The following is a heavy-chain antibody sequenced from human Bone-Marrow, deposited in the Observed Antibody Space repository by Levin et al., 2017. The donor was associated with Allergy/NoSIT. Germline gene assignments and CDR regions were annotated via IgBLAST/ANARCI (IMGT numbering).Heavy chain of an antibody. V-gene: IGHV3-33*01. D-gene: IGHD3-22*01. CDR2: IWYDGTNK. J-gene: IGHJ4*02. CDR1: GFRFRDHS. Sequence: SCVASGFRFRDHSMHWVRQAPGKGLEWVGIIWYDGTNKYYADSVKGRFTISRDNSKNTLYLQLNSLRAEDTAMYYCARDLDTSELFDSWGQGTLVTVAS. CDR3: ARDLDTSELFDS.